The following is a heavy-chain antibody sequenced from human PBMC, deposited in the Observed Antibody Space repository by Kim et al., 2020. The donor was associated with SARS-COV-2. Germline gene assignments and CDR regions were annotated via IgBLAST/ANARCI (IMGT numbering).Heavy chain of an antibody. CDR2: ISCSGGTI. CDR3: VREKDSASTFD. V-gene: IGHV3-48*03. Sequence: GGSLRLSCAASGFTFSDHDMNWVRQAPGKGLEWISDISCSGGTIVYADSVKGRFTTSRDNDKNSLYLQMTRMKAEETALYYCVREKDSASTFD. J-gene: IGHJ3*01. CDR1: GFTFSDHD. D-gene: IGHD2-15*01.